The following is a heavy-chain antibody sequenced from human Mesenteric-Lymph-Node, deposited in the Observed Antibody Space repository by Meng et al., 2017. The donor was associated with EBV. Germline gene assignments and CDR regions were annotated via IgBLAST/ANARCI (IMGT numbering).Heavy chain of an antibody. CDR3: AHSGGDYDSSGYYP. J-gene: IGHJ5*02. D-gene: IGHD3-22*01. V-gene: IGHV2-5*02. CDR2: IYWDDDK. Sequence: TLKELRPPLVKPTQTPTLTFTFSGFPLSTSGVGVGWIRQPPGKALEWLALIYWDDDKRYSPSLKSRLTITKDTSKNQVVLTMTNMDPVDTATYYCAHSGGDYDSSGYYPWGQGTLVTVSS. CDR1: GFPLSTSGVG.